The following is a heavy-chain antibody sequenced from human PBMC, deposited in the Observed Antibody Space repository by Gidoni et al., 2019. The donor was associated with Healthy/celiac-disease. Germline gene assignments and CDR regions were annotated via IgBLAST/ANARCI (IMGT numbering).Heavy chain of an antibody. D-gene: IGHD4-17*01. CDR3: ARERAPLRAFDP. V-gene: IGHV1-8*01. CDR1: GYTFTSYD. CDR2: MNPNSGNT. J-gene: IGHJ5*02. Sequence: QVQLVQSGAEVKKPGASVKVSCKASGYTFTSYDSNWGRQANGQGLEWMGWMNPNSGNTGYAQKFQGRVTMTRNTSISTAYMELSSMRSEDTAVYYCARERAPLRAFDPWGQGTLVTVSS.